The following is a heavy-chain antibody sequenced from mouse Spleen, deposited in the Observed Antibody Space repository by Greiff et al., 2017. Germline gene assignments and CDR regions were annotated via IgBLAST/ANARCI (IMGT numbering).Heavy chain of an antibody. CDR3: ARQDYGNPFAY. J-gene: IGHJ3*01. Sequence: EVKLVESGGGLVKPGGSLKLSCAASGFTFSSYAMSWVRQTPEKRLEWVATISSGGSSNYYPDSVKGRFTSSRDNAKNTLYLQMSSLRSEDTAMYYCARQDYGNPFAYWGQGTLVTVSA. CDR1: GFTFSSYA. D-gene: IGHD2-1*01. CDR2: ISSGGSSN. V-gene: IGHV5-9-3*01.